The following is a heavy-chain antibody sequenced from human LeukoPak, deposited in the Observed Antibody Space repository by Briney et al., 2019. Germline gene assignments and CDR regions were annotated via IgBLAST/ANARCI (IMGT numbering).Heavy chain of an antibody. Sequence: SETLSLTCTVSGYSISSGYYWGWIRQPPGKGLEWIGSIYYSGSTYSNPSLKSRVTISVDTSRNQFSLKLSSVTAADTAVYYCARELGGPYDTSGNDGFDIWGQGTMVTVSS. D-gene: IGHD3-22*01. CDR1: GYSISSGYY. J-gene: IGHJ3*02. CDR2: IYYSGST. V-gene: IGHV4-38-2*02. CDR3: ARELGGPYDTSGNDGFDI.